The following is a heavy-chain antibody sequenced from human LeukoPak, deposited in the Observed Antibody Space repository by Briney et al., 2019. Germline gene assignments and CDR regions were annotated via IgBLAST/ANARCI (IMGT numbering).Heavy chain of an antibody. CDR1: GGSISDGDYY. D-gene: IGHD1-1*01. V-gene: IGHV4-30-4*01. CDR3: VRVRWPSHWDAFDL. Sequence: PSQTLSLTCTVSGGSISDGDYYWSWIRQPPGKGLEWIGYIYYTGSTYYNPSLKSRLSISIDTSKNQFSLNLSSVTAADTAVYSCVRVRWPSHWDAFDLWGHGTMVTVSS. J-gene: IGHJ3*01. CDR2: IYYTGST.